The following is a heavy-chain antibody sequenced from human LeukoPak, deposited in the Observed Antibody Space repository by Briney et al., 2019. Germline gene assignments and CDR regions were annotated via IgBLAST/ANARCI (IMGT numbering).Heavy chain of an antibody. CDR1: GYTFTNYG. D-gene: IGHD1-7*01. CDR3: AKESATGTIFDY. CDR2: ISAYNGNT. Sequence: ASVKVSCKASGYTFTNYGISWVRQAPGQGLEWMGWISAYNGNTNYVQKLQGRVTMTTDTSTSTAYMELRSLRSDDTAVYYCAKESATGTIFDYWGQGTLVTVSS. J-gene: IGHJ4*02. V-gene: IGHV1-18*01.